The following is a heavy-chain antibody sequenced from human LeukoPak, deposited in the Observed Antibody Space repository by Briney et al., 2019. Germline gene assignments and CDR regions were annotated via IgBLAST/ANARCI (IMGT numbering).Heavy chain of an antibody. CDR3: ARDFVESTTSFDY. D-gene: IGHD3-3*01. Sequence: ASVKVSCKASGYTFTSYCMHWLRQAHGQGLEWMGIINPSGGSTSYAQKFQGRVTITTDESTSTAYMELSSLRSEDTAVYYCARDFVESTTSFDYWGQGTLVTVSS. CDR1: GYTFTSYC. V-gene: IGHV1-46*01. J-gene: IGHJ4*02. CDR2: INPSGGST.